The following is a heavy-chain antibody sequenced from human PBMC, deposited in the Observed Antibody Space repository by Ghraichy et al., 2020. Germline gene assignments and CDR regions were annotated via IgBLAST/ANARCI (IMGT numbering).Heavy chain of an antibody. CDR3: ARDLGSGWYYFDY. V-gene: IGHV3-21*01. CDR1: GFTFSSYS. J-gene: IGHJ4*02. CDR2: ISGSTTYI. D-gene: IGHD6-19*01. Sequence: GESLNICCAASGFTFSSYSMNWVRQAPGKGLEWVSSISGSTTYIYYADSVQGRFTISRDNAKNSLYLQMNSLKGEDTAVYYCARDLGSGWYYFDYWGQGTLVTVSS.